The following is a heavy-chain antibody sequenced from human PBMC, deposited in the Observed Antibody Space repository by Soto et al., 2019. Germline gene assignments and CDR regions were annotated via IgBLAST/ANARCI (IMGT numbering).Heavy chain of an antibody. CDR3: THTSGHSSTGADN. V-gene: IGHV2-5*02. CDR2: IFWDDDA. J-gene: IGHJ4*02. Sequence: QITLRESGPALVKPTQTLTLTCTFSGFSLSTNGVAVGWISPPPGKALEWLALIFWDDDARYSPSLKSRLTITKDTSKNQVVLIMTNMDPVDTGTYYCTHTSGHSSTGADNWGQGTQVTLSS. CDR1: GFSLSTNGVA. D-gene: IGHD6-19*01.